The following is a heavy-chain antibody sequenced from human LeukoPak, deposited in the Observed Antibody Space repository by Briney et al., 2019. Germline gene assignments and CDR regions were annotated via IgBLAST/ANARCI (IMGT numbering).Heavy chain of an antibody. Sequence: ASVKVSCKASGHSFRDYWMHWVRQAPGQGLEWMGWIDPKTGNQNYAQKFQGRVTMTSDTSITTFYMELSRLTSDDTAVYYCARGGLHHGFDFWGQGTVVTVSS. J-gene: IGHJ4*02. V-gene: IGHV1-2*02. CDR1: GHSFRDYW. CDR2: IDPKTGNQ. D-gene: IGHD2-8*01. CDR3: ARGGLHHGFDF.